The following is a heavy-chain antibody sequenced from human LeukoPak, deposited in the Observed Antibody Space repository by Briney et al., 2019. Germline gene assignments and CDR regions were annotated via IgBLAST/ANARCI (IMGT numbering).Heavy chain of an antibody. V-gene: IGHV3-9*01. CDR1: GFTFDDYA. CDR3: ARVCGTYPCYYGMDV. CDR2: ISWNSGSI. J-gene: IGHJ6*02. D-gene: IGHD1-26*01. Sequence: GGSLRLSCAASGFTFDDYAMHWVRQAPGKGLEWVSGISWNSGSIGYADSVKGRFTISRDNSKNTVYLQMNSLRVDDTAIYYCARVCGTYPCYYGMDVWGQGATVTVSS.